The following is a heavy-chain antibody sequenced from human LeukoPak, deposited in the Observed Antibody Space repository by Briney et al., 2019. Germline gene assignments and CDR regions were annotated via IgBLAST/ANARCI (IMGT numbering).Heavy chain of an antibody. J-gene: IGHJ4*02. Sequence: SETLSRTCTVSGGSISSTSYYWAWIRQPPGKGLEWIVSISYSGSTYYNPSLKSRLSISVDTSKNQFSLQLSSVSAADTAVYYCARQATYSSSLGRYFDYWGQGTLVTVSS. V-gene: IGHV4-39*01. D-gene: IGHD6-6*01. CDR1: GGSISSTSYY. CDR3: ARQATYSSSLGRYFDY. CDR2: ISYSGST.